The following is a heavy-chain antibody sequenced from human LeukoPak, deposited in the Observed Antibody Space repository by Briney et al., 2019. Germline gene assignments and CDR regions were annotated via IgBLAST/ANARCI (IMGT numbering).Heavy chain of an antibody. D-gene: IGHD1-26*01. Sequence: PGGSLRLSCAASGFTFSSYGMHWVRQAPGKGLEWVAVISYDGSNKYYADSVKGRFTISRDNAENSLYLQMNSLRAEDTAVYYCARKGATTLDYWGQGTLVTVSS. CDR2: ISYDGSNK. V-gene: IGHV3-30*03. CDR1: GFTFSSYG. CDR3: ARKGATTLDY. J-gene: IGHJ4*02.